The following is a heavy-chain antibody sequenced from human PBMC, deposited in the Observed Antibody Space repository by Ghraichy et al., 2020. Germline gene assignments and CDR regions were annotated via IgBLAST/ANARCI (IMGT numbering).Heavy chain of an antibody. CDR2: ISYDGSKK. Sequence: LSLTCAASGFTFSNYGIHWVRQAPGKGLNWVAFISYDGSKKYYADSVKGRFTISRDNSKNTLYLQMNSLRAEDTAVYYCAKDRLPAAALYYFDYWGQGTLVTVSS. V-gene: IGHV3-30*18. D-gene: IGHD6-13*01. CDR1: GFTFSNYG. J-gene: IGHJ4*02. CDR3: AKDRLPAAALYYFDY.